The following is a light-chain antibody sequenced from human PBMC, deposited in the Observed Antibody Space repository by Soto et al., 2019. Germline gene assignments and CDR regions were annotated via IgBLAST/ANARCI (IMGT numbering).Light chain of an antibody. J-gene: IGKJ1*01. CDR1: QSVRSIL. CDR3: QQYATSPVT. CDR2: GAS. Sequence: EIVLTQSPGTRSLAPGGRGMLCCRASQSVRSILVAWYQRKPGQAPRLLKFGASSRATGIPDRFSVSGAGTDFTLTISRLEPEDCAVYYCQQYATSPVTFGQGTKVDIK. V-gene: IGKV3-20*01.